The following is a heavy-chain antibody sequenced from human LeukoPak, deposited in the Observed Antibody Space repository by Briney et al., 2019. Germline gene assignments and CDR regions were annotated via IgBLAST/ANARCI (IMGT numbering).Heavy chain of an antibody. D-gene: IGHD1-26*01. Sequence: ASVKVSCKASGYTFTSYDISWVRQAPGQGLEWMGWISAYNGNTNYAQKLQGRVTMTTDTSTSTAYMELRSLRSDDTAVYYCARDWGGGATPAFDYWGQGTLVTVSS. CDR1: GYTFTSYD. CDR3: ARDWGGGATPAFDY. J-gene: IGHJ4*02. V-gene: IGHV1-18*01. CDR2: ISAYNGNT.